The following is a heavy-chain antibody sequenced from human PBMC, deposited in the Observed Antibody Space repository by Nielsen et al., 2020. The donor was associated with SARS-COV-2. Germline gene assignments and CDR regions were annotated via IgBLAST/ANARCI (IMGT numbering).Heavy chain of an antibody. V-gene: IGHV3-23*01. CDR1: GFTFSSYA. CDR3: ANNGGYSSSSSLDY. Sequence: LSLTCAASGFTFSSYAMSWVRQAPGKGLEWVSAISGSGGSTYYADSVKGRFTISRDNSKNTLYLQMNSLRAEDTAVYYCANNGGYSSSSSLDYWGQGTLVTVSS. D-gene: IGHD6-6*01. CDR2: ISGSGGST. J-gene: IGHJ4*02.